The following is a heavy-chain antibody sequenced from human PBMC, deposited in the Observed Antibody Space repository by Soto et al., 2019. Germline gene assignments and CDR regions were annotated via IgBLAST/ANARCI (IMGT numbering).Heavy chain of an antibody. CDR3: AKDRYSSSWTIDY. Sequence: PGGSLRLSCAASEFTFSSYAMSWVRQAPGKGLEWVSAISGSGGSTYYADSVKGRFTISRDNSKNTLYLQMNSLRAEDTAVYYCAKDRYSSSWTIDYWGQGTLVTVSS. J-gene: IGHJ4*02. D-gene: IGHD6-13*01. V-gene: IGHV3-23*01. CDR1: EFTFSSYA. CDR2: ISGSGGST.